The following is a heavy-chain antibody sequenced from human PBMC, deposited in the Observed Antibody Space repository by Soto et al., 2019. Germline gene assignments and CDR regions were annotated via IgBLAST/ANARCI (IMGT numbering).Heavy chain of an antibody. Sequence: QVQLQESGPGLVKPSETLSLTCTVSGGSISSYYWSWIRQPPGKGLEWIGYIYYSGSTNYNPSLKRRVTLSVETSKHQFSLKLSSVTAADTAVYYCAREIVGATKRSNWFDPWGQGTLVTVSS. CDR1: GGSISSYY. J-gene: IGHJ5*02. CDR3: AREIVGATKRSNWFDP. V-gene: IGHV4-59*01. D-gene: IGHD1-26*01. CDR2: IYYSGST.